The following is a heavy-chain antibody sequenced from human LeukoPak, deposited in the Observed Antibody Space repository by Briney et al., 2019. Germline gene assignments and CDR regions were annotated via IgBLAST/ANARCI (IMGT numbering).Heavy chain of an antibody. J-gene: IGHJ4*02. V-gene: IGHV3-23*01. D-gene: IGHD5-12*01. Sequence: PGGSLRLSCAASGFTFSRYAMSWVRQAPGKGLEWVSAISGRVGSTYYVDSVKGRFTISRDNYKNTLYLQMNSLRAEDTAVYYCAKGVGGYDSGVSWGQGTLVTVSS. CDR1: GFTFSRYA. CDR2: ISGRVGST. CDR3: AKGVGGYDSGVS.